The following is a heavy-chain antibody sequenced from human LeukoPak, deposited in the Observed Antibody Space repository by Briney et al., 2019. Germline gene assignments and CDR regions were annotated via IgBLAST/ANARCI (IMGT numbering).Heavy chain of an antibody. CDR2: IYYSGST. D-gene: IGHD3-22*01. Sequence: SETLSLTCTVSGGSISSYYWSWIRQPPGKGLEWIGYIYYSGSTNYNPSLKSRVTISVDTSKNQFSLKLSSVTAADTAVYYCARATYYDSSGYYYIGWFDPWGQGTLVTVSS. CDR3: ARATYYDSSGYYYIGWFDP. V-gene: IGHV4-59*08. J-gene: IGHJ5*02. CDR1: GGSISSYY.